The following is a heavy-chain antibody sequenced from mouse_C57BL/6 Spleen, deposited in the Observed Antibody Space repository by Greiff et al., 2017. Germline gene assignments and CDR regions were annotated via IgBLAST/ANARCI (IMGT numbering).Heavy chain of an antibody. Sequence: EVHLHQSGPELVKPGASVKISCKASGYTFTDYYMNWVKQSHGKSLDWIGDINPNNGGTSYNQKFKGKATLTVDKSSSTAYMELRSLTSEDSAVYYCARSRGSSPRWFAYWGQGTLVTVSA. J-gene: IGHJ3*01. V-gene: IGHV1-26*01. CDR3: ARSRGSSPRWFAY. D-gene: IGHD1-1*01. CDR2: INPNNGGT. CDR1: GYTFTDYY.